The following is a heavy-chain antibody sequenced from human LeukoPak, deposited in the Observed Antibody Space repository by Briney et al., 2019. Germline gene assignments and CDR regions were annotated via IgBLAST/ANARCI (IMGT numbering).Heavy chain of an antibody. CDR1: GGTFIIYA. D-gene: IGHD3-10*01. J-gene: IGHJ6*04. CDR3: ARDPVVRGVIISPGGYGMDV. Sequence: SVKVSFKASGGTFIIYAISWVRQAPGQGREWMGRIIPIFGTANYAQKLQGRVTITADESPSTAYMELSSLRSEDTAVYYCARDPVVRGVIISPGGYGMDVWGKGTTVTVSS. V-gene: IGHV1-69*01. CDR2: IIPIFGTA.